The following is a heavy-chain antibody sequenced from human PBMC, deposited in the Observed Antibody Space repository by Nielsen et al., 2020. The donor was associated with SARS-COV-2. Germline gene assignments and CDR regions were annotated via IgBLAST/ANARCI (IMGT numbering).Heavy chain of an antibody. J-gene: IGHJ4*02. CDR3: ARSRGCSATSCFFDY. V-gene: IGHV1-3*01. D-gene: IGHD2-2*01. Sequence: KFQGRVTMTRDTSANTAYMELSGLSSEDTAVYYCARSRGCSATSCFFDYWGQGALVTVSS.